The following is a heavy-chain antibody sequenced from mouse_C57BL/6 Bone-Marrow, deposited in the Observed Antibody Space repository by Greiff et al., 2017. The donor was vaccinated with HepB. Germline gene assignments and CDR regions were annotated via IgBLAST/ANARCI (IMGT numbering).Heavy chain of an antibody. V-gene: IGHV1-80*01. D-gene: IGHD2-2*01. Sequence: VQLQQSGAELVKPGASVKISCKASGYAFSSYWLNWVEQRPGKGLEWIGQIYPGDGDTNYNGKFKGKATLTSDKSSSTAYMQLSSLTSDDAAVYFCARWGLWLYYFDYWGQGTTLTVSS. CDR3: ARWGLWLYYFDY. J-gene: IGHJ2*01. CDR1: GYAFSSYW. CDR2: IYPGDGDT.